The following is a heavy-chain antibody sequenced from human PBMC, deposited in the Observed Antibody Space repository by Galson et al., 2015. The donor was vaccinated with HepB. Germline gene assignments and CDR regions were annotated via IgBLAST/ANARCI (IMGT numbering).Heavy chain of an antibody. Sequence: SLRLSCAASGFTFSSYSMNWVRQAPGKGLEWVSSISSSSSYIYYADLVKGRFTISRDNAKNSLYLQMNSLRAEDTAVYYCAREYSSSWYRWFDPWGQGTLVTVSS. CDR2: ISSSSSYI. CDR1: GFTFSSYS. J-gene: IGHJ5*02. CDR3: AREYSSSWYRWFDP. V-gene: IGHV3-21*01. D-gene: IGHD6-13*01.